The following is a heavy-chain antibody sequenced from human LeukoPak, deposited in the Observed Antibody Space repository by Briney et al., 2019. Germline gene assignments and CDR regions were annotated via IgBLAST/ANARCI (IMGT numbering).Heavy chain of an antibody. V-gene: IGHV1-69*13. CDR2: IIPIFGTA. CDR1: GGTFSSYA. CDR3: ACRIAVAGSGRDAFDI. Sequence: ASVKVSCKASGGTFSSYAISWVRQAPGQGLEWMGGIIPIFGTANYAQKFQGRVTITADESTSTAYMELSSLRSEDTAVYYCACRIAVAGSGRDAFDIWGQRTMVTVSS. D-gene: IGHD6-19*01. J-gene: IGHJ3*02.